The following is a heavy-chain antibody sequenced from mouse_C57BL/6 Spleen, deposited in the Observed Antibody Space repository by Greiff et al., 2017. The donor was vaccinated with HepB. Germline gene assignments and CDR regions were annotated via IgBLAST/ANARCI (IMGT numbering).Heavy chain of an antibody. CDR2: IDPSDSYT. J-gene: IGHJ4*01. CDR1: GYTFTSYW. CDR3: ARDLYGSSCMDY. D-gene: IGHD1-1*01. Sequence: QVQLQQPGAELVKPGASVKLSCKASGYTFTSYWMQWVKQRPGQGLEWIGEIDPSDSYTNYNQKFKGKATLTVDTSSSTAYMQLSSLTSEDSAVYYCARDLYGSSCMDYWGQGPSVTVSS. V-gene: IGHV1-50*01.